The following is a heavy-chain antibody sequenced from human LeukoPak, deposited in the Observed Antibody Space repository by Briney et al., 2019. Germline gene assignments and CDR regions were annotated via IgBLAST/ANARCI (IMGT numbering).Heavy chain of an antibody. Sequence: SLRLXXXASGXSLSNXQVYWVRQAPGKGLEWVSIISLDGSTEFYADSVKGRFTISRDTASNTMHLEMNNLRIEDTAVYYCMRDYMGWFDPWGQGSLVTVSS. CDR3: MRDYMGWFDP. CDR2: ISLDGSTE. CDR1: GXSLSNXQ. D-gene: IGHD3-10*01. V-gene: IGHV3-30-3*01. J-gene: IGHJ5*02.